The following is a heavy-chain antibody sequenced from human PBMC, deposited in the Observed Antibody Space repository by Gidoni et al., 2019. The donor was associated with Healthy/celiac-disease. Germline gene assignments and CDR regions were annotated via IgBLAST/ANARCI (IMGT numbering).Heavy chain of an antibody. CDR2: IYYSGST. Sequence: QVQLQGSGQGLVKPSQTLSLTCPVSGGSISSGGYYWSWIRQHPGKGLEWIGYIYYSGSTYYNPSLKSRVTRSVDTSKNQFSLKLSSVTASDTAVYYCARDSPYCSGGSCYAFDIWGQGTMVTVSS. V-gene: IGHV4-31*03. J-gene: IGHJ3*02. D-gene: IGHD2-15*01. CDR3: ARDSPYCSGGSCYAFDI. CDR1: GGSISSGGYY.